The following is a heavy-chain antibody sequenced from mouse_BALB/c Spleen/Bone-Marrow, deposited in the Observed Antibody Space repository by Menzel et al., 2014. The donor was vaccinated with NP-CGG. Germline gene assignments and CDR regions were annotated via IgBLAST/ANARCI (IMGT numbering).Heavy chain of an antibody. CDR3: AREAYYYGSSPGWFAY. V-gene: IGHV1-18*01. Sequence: DVKLVESGPELVKPGASVKISCKTSGYTFTEYTMHWVKQSHGKSLEWIGGINPNNGGTSYNQKFKGKATLTVDKSSSTAYMELRSLTSEDSAVYYCAREAYYYGSSPGWFAYWGQGTLVTVSA. D-gene: IGHD1-1*01. CDR2: INPNNGGT. CDR1: GYTFTEYT. J-gene: IGHJ3*01.